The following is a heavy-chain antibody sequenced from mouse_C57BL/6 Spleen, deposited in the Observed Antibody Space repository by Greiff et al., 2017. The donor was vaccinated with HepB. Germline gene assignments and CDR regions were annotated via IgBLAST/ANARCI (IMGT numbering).Heavy chain of an antibody. Sequence: DVKLVESEGGLVQPGSSMKLSCTASGFTFSDYYMAWVRQVPEKGLEWVANINYDGSSTYYLDSLKSRFIISRDNAKNILYLQMSSLKSEDTATYYCARGGRYPYYFDYWGQGTTLTVSS. CDR3: ARGGRYPYYFDY. CDR2: INYDGSST. J-gene: IGHJ2*01. V-gene: IGHV5-16*01. CDR1: GFTFSDYY. D-gene: IGHD1-1*01.